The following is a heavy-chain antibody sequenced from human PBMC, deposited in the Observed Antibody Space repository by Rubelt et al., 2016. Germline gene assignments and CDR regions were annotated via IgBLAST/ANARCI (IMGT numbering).Heavy chain of an antibody. Sequence: WVRQAPGQGLEWMGWISAYNGNTNYAQKLQGRVTITRDTSASTAYMELSSLRSEDTAVYYCARGDIVVVVAASNPLDYWGQGTLVTVSS. D-gene: IGHD2-15*01. J-gene: IGHJ4*02. CDR3: ARGDIVVVVAASNPLDY. CDR2: ISAYNGNT. V-gene: IGHV1-18*01.